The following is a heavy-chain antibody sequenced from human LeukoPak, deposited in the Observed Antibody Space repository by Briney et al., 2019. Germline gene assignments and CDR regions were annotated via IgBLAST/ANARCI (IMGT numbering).Heavy chain of an antibody. J-gene: IGHJ4*02. V-gene: IGHV3-30*18. CDR1: GFTFSSYG. CDR2: ISYDGGNK. Sequence: PGGSLRLSCAASGFTFSSYGMHWVRQAPGKGLEWVAVISYDGGNKYYADSVKGRFTISRDNSKNTLYLQMNSLRAEDTAVYYCAKECYYSLVAFDYWGQGTLVTVSS. CDR3: AKECYYSLVAFDY. D-gene: IGHD1-26*01.